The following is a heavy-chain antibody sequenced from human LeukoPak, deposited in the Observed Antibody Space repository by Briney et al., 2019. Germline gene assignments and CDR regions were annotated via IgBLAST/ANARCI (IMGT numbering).Heavy chain of an antibody. CDR1: GGSFSGYY. V-gene: IGHV4-34*01. D-gene: IGHD3-9*01. J-gene: IGHJ4*02. CDR2: INHSGST. Sequence: SETLSLTCAVYGGSFSGYYWSWIRQPPGKGLEWIGEINHSGSTNYNPSLKSRVTISVDTSKNQFSLKLSSVTAADTAVYYCAREPPPYYDILTGTVLFDYWGQGTLVTVSS. CDR3: AREPPPYYDILTGTVLFDY.